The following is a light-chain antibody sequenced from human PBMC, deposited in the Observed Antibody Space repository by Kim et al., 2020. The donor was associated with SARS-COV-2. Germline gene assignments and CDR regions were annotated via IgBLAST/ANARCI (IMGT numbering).Light chain of an antibody. V-gene: IGLV3-1*01. J-gene: IGLJ1*01. CDR2: QDS. CDR3: QAWDSSTYV. Sequence: SVSPGQTASITCSGDKLGDKYACWYQQKPGQSPVLVIYQDSKRPSGIPERFSGSNSGNTATLTISGTQAMDEADYYFQAWDSSTYVFGTGTKSPS. CDR1: KLGDKY.